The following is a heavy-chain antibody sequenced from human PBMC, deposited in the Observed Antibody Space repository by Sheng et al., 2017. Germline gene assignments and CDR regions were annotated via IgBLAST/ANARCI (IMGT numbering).Heavy chain of an antibody. Sequence: EVQLVESVGGLVQPGGSLRLSCAASGFTFSSYAMSWVRQAPGKGLEWVSAISGSGGSTYYADSVKGRFTISRDNSKNTLYLQMNSLRAEDTAVYYCAKDVDTAMINGDAFDLWGQGTMVTVSS. J-gene: IGHJ3*01. D-gene: IGHD5-18*01. CDR1: GFTFSSYA. V-gene: IGHV3-23*04. CDR3: AKDVDTAMINGDAFDL. CDR2: ISGSGGST.